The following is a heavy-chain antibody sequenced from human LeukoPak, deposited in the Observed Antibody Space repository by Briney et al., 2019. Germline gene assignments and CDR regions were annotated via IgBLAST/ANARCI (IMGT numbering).Heavy chain of an antibody. CDR2: IYYSGST. V-gene: IGHV4-59*08. J-gene: IGHJ6*02. CDR1: GGSISSYY. D-gene: IGHD6-13*01. Sequence: SETLSLTCTVSGGSISSYYWSWIRQPPGKGLERIGYIYYSGSTNYNPSLKSRVTISVDTSKNQFSLKLSSVTAADTAVYYCARHSSSFFYGMDVWGQGTTVTVSS. CDR3: ARHSSSFFYGMDV.